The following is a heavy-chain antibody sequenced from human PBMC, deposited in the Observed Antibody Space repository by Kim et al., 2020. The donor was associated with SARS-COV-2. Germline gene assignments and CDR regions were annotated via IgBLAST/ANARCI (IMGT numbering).Heavy chain of an antibody. Sequence: GGSLRLSCAASGFTFSSYEMNWVRQAPGKGLEWVSYISSSGTTIKYADSVKGRFTISRDNAKNSLYLQMNSLRAEDTAVYHCAREPHYFWSGYSNAYYFDYWGQGTLVTVSS. CDR1: GFTFSSYE. J-gene: IGHJ4*02. CDR3: AREPHYFWSGYSNAYYFDY. V-gene: IGHV3-48*03. D-gene: IGHD3-3*01. CDR2: ISSSGTTI.